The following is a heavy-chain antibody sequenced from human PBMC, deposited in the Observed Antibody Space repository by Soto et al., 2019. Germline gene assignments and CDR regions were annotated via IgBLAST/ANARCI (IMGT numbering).Heavy chain of an antibody. Sequence: QITLKESGPTLVKPTQTLTLTCTFSGFSLSTSGVGVGWIRQPPGKALEWLALIYWDDDKRYSPSLKSRLTITNDPSKNQVVLTMTNMDPVDTATYYCAHRHNTDCGGHFLRPYCFDPWGQGTLVTVSS. CDR2: IYWDDDK. CDR1: GFSLSTSGVG. J-gene: IGHJ5*02. CDR3: AHRHNTDCGGHFLRPYCFDP. D-gene: IGHD2-21*02. V-gene: IGHV2-5*02.